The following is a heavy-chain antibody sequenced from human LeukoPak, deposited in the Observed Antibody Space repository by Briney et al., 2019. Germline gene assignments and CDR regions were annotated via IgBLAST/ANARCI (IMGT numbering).Heavy chain of an antibody. CDR1: GGTFSSYA. D-gene: IGHD5-12*01. CDR3: ARVPVEQYYSGYDRDAFDI. V-gene: IGHV1-69*05. J-gene: IGHJ3*02. CDR2: FIPIFGTA. Sequence: GASVKVSCKASGGTFSSYAISWVRQAPGQGLEWMGRFIPIFGTANYAQKFQGRVTITTDESTSTAYMELGSLRSEDTAVYYCARVPVEQYYSGYDRDAFDIWGQGTMVTVSS.